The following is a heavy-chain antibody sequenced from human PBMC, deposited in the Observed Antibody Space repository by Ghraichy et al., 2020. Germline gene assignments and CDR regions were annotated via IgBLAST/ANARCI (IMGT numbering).Heavy chain of an antibody. V-gene: IGHV3-21*01. D-gene: IGHD2-2*01. J-gene: IGHJ5*02. Sequence: GGSLRLSCVASGFTFSSYNMNWVRQAPGKGLEWVSSISSSNTFMHYADSVRGRFTISRDNAKNSLYLQMNSLRADDTAVYYCARDYRWGDCSTTSCSNWFDPWGQGTLVTVSS. CDR3: ARDYRWGDCSTTSCSNWFDP. CDR2: ISSSNTFM. CDR1: GFTFSSYN.